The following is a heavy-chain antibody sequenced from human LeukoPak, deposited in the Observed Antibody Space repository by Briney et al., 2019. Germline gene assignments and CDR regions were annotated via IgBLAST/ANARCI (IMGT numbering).Heavy chain of an antibody. J-gene: IGHJ4*02. CDR3: AASLPNIVVVPATKGPFGY. Sequence: GGSLRLSCAASGFTFSSYTMSWVRQAPGKGLEWVSGVSGSGGNIHYADSVKGRFTISRDNSKNTLYLQMNSLRAEDTAIYYCAASLPNIVVVPATKGPFGYWGQGALVTVSS. V-gene: IGHV3-23*01. CDR2: VSGSGGNI. D-gene: IGHD2-2*01. CDR1: GFTFSSYT.